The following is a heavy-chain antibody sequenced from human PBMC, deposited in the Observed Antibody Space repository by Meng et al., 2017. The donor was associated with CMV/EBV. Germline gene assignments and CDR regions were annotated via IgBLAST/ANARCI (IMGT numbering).Heavy chain of an antibody. CDR2: ISSSSSTI. CDR3: ARDGGAYYYDSSGYFYGMDV. Sequence: GGSLRLSCAASGFTFSSYSMNWVRQAPGKGLEWVSYISSSSSTIYYADSVKGRFTISRDNAKNSLYLQMNSLRAEDTAVYYCARDGGAYYYDSSGYFYGMDVWGQETTVTVSS. D-gene: IGHD3-22*01. V-gene: IGHV3-48*04. CDR1: GFTFSSYS. J-gene: IGHJ6*02.